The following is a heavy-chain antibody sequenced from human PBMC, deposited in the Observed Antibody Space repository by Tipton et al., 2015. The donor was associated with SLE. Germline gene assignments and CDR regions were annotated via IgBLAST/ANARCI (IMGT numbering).Heavy chain of an antibody. V-gene: IGHV4-59*01. J-gene: IGHJ4*02. CDR2: IINRGST. CDR1: GGAISTYY. CDR3: ARGVLY. Sequence: TLSLTCTVSGGAISTYYWSWLRQSPGKGLEWIGFIINRGSTNYNPSLKSRVTISLDTSKNQFSLNVTSLTAADTAVYYCARGVLYWGQGTLVTVSS.